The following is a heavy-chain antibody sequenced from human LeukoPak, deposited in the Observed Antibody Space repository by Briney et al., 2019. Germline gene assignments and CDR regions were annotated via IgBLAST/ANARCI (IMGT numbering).Heavy chain of an antibody. D-gene: IGHD6-19*01. V-gene: IGHV1-8*01. CDR2: MNPNSGNT. CDR3: ARRTMWDTNGWLSPDY. CDR1: GYTFTSYD. Sequence: GASVKVSCKASGYTFTSYDINLVRQATGQGLEWMGWMNPNSGNTGYAQKFQGRVTMTRNTSISTAYMELSSLRSEDTAVYYCARRTMWDTNGWLSPDYWGQGTLVTVSS. J-gene: IGHJ4*02.